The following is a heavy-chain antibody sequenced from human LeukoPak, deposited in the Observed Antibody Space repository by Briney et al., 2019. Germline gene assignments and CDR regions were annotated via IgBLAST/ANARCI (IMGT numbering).Heavy chain of an antibody. Sequence: ASVKVSCKASGYTFTSYAMNWVRQAPGQGLEWMGWINTNTGNPTYAQGFTGRFVFSLDTSVSTAYLQISSLKAEDTAVYYCARQGLIAVAHYYYYYMDVWGKGTTVTVSS. CDR1: GYTFTSYA. CDR3: ARQGLIAVAHYYYYYMDV. CDR2: INTNTGNP. V-gene: IGHV7-4-1*02. D-gene: IGHD6-19*01. J-gene: IGHJ6*03.